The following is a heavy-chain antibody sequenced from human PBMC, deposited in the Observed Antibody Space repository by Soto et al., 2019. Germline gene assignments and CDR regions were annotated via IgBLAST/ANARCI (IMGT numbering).Heavy chain of an antibody. D-gene: IGHD2-15*01. CDR1: GFIFSSYA. V-gene: IGHV3-23*01. Sequence: EVQLLEFGGGLVRAGGSLRLSCAASGFIFSSYAMHWVRQAPGKGLEWVSGISGNGGDIYYADSVKGRFTISRDTSTSTLYLQMDSLRAEDTAVYYCAREDGGGPFDFWGQVTLVTVSS. J-gene: IGHJ4*02. CDR2: ISGNGGDI. CDR3: AREDGGGPFDF.